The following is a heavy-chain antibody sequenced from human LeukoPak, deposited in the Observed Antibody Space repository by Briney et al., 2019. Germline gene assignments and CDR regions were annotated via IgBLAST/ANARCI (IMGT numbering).Heavy chain of an antibody. CDR2: IYYSGST. V-gene: IGHV4-39*07. CDR1: GGSISSSSYY. D-gene: IGHD5-18*01. J-gene: IGHJ5*02. CDR3: ARENGAAMVSWFDP. Sequence: SETLSPTCTVSGGSISSSSYYWGWIRQPPGKGLEWIGSIYYSGSTYYNPSVKSRVTISVDTSKNQSSLRLSSVTAADTAVYYCARENGAAMVSWFDPWGQGTLVTVSS.